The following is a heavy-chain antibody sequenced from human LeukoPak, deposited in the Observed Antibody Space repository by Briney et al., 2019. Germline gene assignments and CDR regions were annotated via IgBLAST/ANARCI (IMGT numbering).Heavy chain of an antibody. CDR1: GYSFTSYW. CDR3: ARRRDLYSGSYYPFDY. CDR2: IYPGDSDA. Sequence: GESLKISCKGSGYSFTSYWIGWVRQMPGKGLEWMGIIYPGDSDARYSPSFQGQVTISADKSISTAYLQWSSLKASDTAMYYCARRRDLYSGSYYPFDYWGQGTLVTVSS. V-gene: IGHV5-51*01. J-gene: IGHJ4*02. D-gene: IGHD1-26*01.